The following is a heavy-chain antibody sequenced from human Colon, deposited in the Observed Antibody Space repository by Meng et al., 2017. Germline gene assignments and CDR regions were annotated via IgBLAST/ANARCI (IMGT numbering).Heavy chain of an antibody. Sequence: GGSLRLSCAASGFTFSSYAMHWVRQAPGKGLAWVAVISYDGSNKYYADSVKGRFIISRDNSKNTLYLQMNSLRAEDTAVYYCARSRIVGDTLGYWGQGTLVTVSS. CDR2: ISYDGSNK. J-gene: IGHJ4*02. CDR3: ARSRIVGDTLGY. CDR1: GFTFSSYA. V-gene: IGHV3-30*01. D-gene: IGHD1-26*01.